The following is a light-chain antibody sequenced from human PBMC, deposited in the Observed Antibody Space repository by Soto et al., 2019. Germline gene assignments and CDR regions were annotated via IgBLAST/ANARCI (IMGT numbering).Light chain of an antibody. Sequence: EIVLTQSPATLSLSPGERATLSCRASQSVISYLAWYQQKPGQAPRLLIYDASNRATGIPARFSGSGSGTDFTLTISSLEPEDFAIYYCEQRFNWPPITFGQGTRLEIK. V-gene: IGKV3-11*01. J-gene: IGKJ5*01. CDR1: QSVISY. CDR2: DAS. CDR3: EQRFNWPPIT.